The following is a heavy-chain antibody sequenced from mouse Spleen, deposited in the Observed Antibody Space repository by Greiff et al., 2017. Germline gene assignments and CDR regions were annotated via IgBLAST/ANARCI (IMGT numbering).Heavy chain of an antibody. Sequence: QVQLQQSGAELVKPGASVKISCKASGYAFSSHWMNWVKQRPGKGLEWIGQIYPGDGDTNYNGKFKGKATLTADKSSSTAYMQLSSLTSEDSAVYFCAREATVADYWGQGTTLTVSS. V-gene: IGHV1-80*01. CDR2: IYPGDGDT. D-gene: IGHD1-1*01. J-gene: IGHJ2*01. CDR1: GYAFSSHW. CDR3: AREATVADY.